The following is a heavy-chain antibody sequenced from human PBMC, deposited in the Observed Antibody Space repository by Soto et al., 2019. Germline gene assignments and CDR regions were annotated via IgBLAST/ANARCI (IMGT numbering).Heavy chain of an antibody. CDR3: ARHWPDHVWGSYRPFDY. CDR1: GGSFSGYY. V-gene: IGHV4-34*01. Sequence: SETLSLTCAVYGGSFSGYYWSWIRQPPGKGLEWIGEINHSGSTNYNPSLKSRVTISVDTSKNQFSLKLSSVTAADTAVYYCARHWPDHVWGSYRPFDYWGQGTLVTVSS. J-gene: IGHJ4*02. D-gene: IGHD3-16*02. CDR2: INHSGST.